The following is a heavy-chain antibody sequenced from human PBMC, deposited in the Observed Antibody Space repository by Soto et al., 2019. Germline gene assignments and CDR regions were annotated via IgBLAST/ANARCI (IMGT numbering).Heavy chain of an antibody. Sequence: GASVKVSCKASGYTFTSYYMHWVRQAPGQGLEWMGIINPSGGSTSYAQKFQGRVTMTRDTSTSTVYMELSSLRSEDTAVYYCARETWSGSYYYYGMDVWGQGTTVTVSS. CDR1: GYTFTSYY. J-gene: IGHJ6*02. D-gene: IGHD3-3*01. CDR2: INPSGGST. V-gene: IGHV1-46*01. CDR3: ARETWSGSYYYYGMDV.